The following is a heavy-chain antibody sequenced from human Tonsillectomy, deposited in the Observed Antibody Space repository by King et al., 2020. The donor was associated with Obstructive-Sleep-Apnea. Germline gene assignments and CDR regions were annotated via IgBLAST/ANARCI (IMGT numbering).Heavy chain of an antibody. V-gene: IGHV2-26*01. CDR1: GFSLSNARMG. CDR3: ARIYEQLVRGFFIYYFDY. J-gene: IGHJ4*02. D-gene: IGHD6-13*01. CDR2: IFSNDEK. Sequence: TLKESGPVLVKPTETLTLTCTVSGFSLSNARMGVSWIRQPPGKALEWLAHIFSNDEKSYSTSLKSRLTISKDTSKSQVVLTMTNMDPVDTATYYCARIYEQLVRGFFIYYFDYWGQGTLVTVSS.